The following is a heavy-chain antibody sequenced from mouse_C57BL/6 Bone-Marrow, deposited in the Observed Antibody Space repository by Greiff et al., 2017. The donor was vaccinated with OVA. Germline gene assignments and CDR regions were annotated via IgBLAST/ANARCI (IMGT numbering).Heavy chain of an antibody. CDR2: INPNNGGT. V-gene: IGHV1-26*01. Sequence: VQLQQSGPELVKPGASVKISCKASGYTFTDYYMNWVKQSHGKSLEWIGDINPNNGGTSYNQKFKGKATLTVDKSSSTAYMELRSLTSEDSAVYYCAVELLRSYWYFDVWGTGTTVTVSS. CDR3: AVELLRSYWYFDV. CDR1: GYTFTDYY. J-gene: IGHJ1*03. D-gene: IGHD1-1*01.